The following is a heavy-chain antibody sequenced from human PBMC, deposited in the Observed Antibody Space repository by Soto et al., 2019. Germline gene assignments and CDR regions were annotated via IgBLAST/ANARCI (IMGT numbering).Heavy chain of an antibody. D-gene: IGHD3-3*01. Sequence: GASVKVSCKASGYTFTSYGISWVRQAPGQGLEGMGWISAYNGNTNYAQKLQGRVTMTTDTSTSTAYMELRSLRSDDTAVYSCACGAGLRLLDWLSYFDYWGQGTLVTVSS. V-gene: IGHV1-18*01. CDR2: ISAYNGNT. J-gene: IGHJ4*02. CDR1: GYTFTSYG. CDR3: ACGAGLRLLDWLSYFDY.